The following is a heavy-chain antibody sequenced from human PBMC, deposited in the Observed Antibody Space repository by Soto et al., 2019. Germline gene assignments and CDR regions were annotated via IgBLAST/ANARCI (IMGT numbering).Heavy chain of an antibody. CDR2: IYYSGST. CDR1: GGSISSYY. Sequence: SETLSLTCTVSGGSISSYYWSWIRQPPGKGLEWIGYIYYSGSTNYNPSLKSRVTISVDTSKNQFSLKLSSVTAADTAVYYCGRDISSSGWDRVFDYWGQGTLVTVSS. D-gene: IGHD6-19*01. V-gene: IGHV4-59*01. J-gene: IGHJ4*02. CDR3: GRDISSSGWDRVFDY.